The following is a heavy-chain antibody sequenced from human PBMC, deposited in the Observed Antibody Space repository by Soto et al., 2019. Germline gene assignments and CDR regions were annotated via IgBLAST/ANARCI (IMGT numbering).Heavy chain of an antibody. V-gene: IGHV1-2*04. D-gene: IGHD6-25*01. Sequence: ASVKVSCKASGYTFTVYYIHWVRQAPGQGLEWMGWINPNSGGTKYAQKFQGWVTMTRDTSINTAYMELSRSRSDDTAVYYCARQRQTLADSDYWGQGTLVTVSS. CDR2: INPNSGGT. CDR1: GYTFTVYY. CDR3: ARQRQTLADSDY. J-gene: IGHJ4*02.